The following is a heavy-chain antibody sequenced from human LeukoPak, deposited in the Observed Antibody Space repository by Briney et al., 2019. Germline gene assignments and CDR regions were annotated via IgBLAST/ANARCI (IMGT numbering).Heavy chain of an antibody. V-gene: IGHV3-7*01. D-gene: IGHD4-11*01. Sequence: PGGSLRLSCAASGFTFSSYWMSWVRQAPGKGLEWVANIEQDGSEKYYVDSVKGRFTISRDNAKNSLYLQMNSLRAEDTAVYYCARDRLVSNFLGYYYYGMDVWGQGTTVTVSS. J-gene: IGHJ6*02. CDR1: GFTFSSYW. CDR3: ARDRLVSNFLGYYYYGMDV. CDR2: IEQDGSEK.